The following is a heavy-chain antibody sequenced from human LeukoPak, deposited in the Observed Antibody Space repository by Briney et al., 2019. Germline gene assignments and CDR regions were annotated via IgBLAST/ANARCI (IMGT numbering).Heavy chain of an antibody. CDR3: ANVDNSGWYTLDY. CDR2: ISGSGDNT. J-gene: IGHJ4*02. D-gene: IGHD6-19*01. V-gene: IGHV3-23*01. Sequence: GGSLRLSCAASGFSVSRNYMSWVRQAPGKGLEWISTISGSGDNTYYADSAKGRFTISRDNSKNTLYLQMNSLRAEDTAIYHCANVDNSGWYTLDYWGQGTLVTVSS. CDR1: GFSVSRNY.